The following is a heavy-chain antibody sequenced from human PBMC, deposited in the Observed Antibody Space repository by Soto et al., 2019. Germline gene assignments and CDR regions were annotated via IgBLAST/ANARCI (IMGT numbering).Heavy chain of an antibody. CDR3: ARGYHAITMALDP. Sequence: GGSLRLSCAASGLTFSSYAMSWVRQAPGKGLEWVSAISGSGGSTYYADSVKGRFTISRDNSKNTLFLQMNSLRAEDTAVYYCARGYHAITMALDPWGQGTLVIVSS. CDR2: ISGSGGST. D-gene: IGHD3-10*01. CDR1: GLTFSSYA. V-gene: IGHV3-23*01. J-gene: IGHJ5*02.